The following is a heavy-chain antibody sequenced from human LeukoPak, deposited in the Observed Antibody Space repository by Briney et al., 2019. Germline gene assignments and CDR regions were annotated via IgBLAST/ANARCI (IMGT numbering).Heavy chain of an antibody. Sequence: PGGSLRLSCAASGFTFSNYALHWVRQAPGKGLEWVAVISYDGSNKYYADSVKGRFTISRDNSKNTLYLQMNSLRAEDTAVYYCARDSLYCSSTSCYGPRSYWGQGTLVTVSS. CDR1: GFTFSNYA. V-gene: IGHV3-30-3*01. D-gene: IGHD2-2*01. CDR2: ISYDGSNK. CDR3: ARDSLYCSSTSCYGPRSY. J-gene: IGHJ4*02.